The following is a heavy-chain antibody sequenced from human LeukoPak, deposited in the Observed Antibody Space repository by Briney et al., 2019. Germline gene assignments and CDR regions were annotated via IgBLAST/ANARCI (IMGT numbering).Heavy chain of an antibody. CDR3: ARGRNDNGGMFFDS. CDR1: GGSIRSYY. Sequence: SETLSLTCTVSGGSIRSYYWSWIRQAPGKGLEWIGFISYNAYTSYSPSLKSRVAISVDTSKSQFSLRLSSMTAADTAIYYCARGRNDNGGMFFDSWAQGTLVTVSS. J-gene: IGHJ4*02. CDR2: ISYNAYT. V-gene: IGHV4-59*01. D-gene: IGHD4-23*01.